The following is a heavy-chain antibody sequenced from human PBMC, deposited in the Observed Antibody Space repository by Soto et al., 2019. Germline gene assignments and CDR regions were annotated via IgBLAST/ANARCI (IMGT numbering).Heavy chain of an antibody. J-gene: IGHJ5*02. CDR1: GGSISSYY. Sequence: SETLSLTCTVSGGSISSYYWSWIRQPPGKGLEWIGYIYYSGSTNYNPSLKSRVTISVDTSKNQFSLKLSSVTAADTAVYYCAREGPYYDFWSGSIARDNWFDPWGQGTLVTVSS. CDR2: IYYSGST. V-gene: IGHV4-59*01. CDR3: AREGPYYDFWSGSIARDNWFDP. D-gene: IGHD3-3*01.